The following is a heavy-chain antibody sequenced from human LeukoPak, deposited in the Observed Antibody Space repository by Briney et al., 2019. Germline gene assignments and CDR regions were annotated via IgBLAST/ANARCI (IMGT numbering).Heavy chain of an antibody. CDR2: IYTSGST. Sequence: SQTLSLTCTVSGGSISSGSYYWSWIRQPAGKGLEWIGRIYTSGSTNYNPSLKSRVTISADTSKNQFSLKMNSVTAADTAVYYCARARETVAIDYWGQGTLVTVSS. V-gene: IGHV4-61*02. CDR3: ARARETVAIDY. J-gene: IGHJ4*02. D-gene: IGHD5-12*01. CDR1: GGSISSGSYY.